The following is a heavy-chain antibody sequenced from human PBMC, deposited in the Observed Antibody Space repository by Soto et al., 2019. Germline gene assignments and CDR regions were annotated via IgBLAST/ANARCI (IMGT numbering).Heavy chain of an antibody. CDR2: FNSDGSI. Sequence: EVQLVESGGGLVQPGGSLRLSCVASGFTFRTYWMHWLRQVPGKGLVWISRFNSDGSIGYADSVKGRFTISRDNVKNTVSLQMNSVRAEDTAVYYCARGQWGAFDIWGQGTTVTVSA. CDR1: GFTFRTYW. D-gene: IGHD6-19*01. J-gene: IGHJ3*02. V-gene: IGHV3-74*01. CDR3: ARGQWGAFDI.